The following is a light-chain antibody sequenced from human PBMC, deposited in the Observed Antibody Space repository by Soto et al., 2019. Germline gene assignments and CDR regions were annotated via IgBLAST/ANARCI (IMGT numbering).Light chain of an antibody. Sequence: QSALTQPASVSGSPGQSITISCTGTRSDVGSYNLVSWYQQYPGKAPKLIIYEVNKRPSGVSNRFSGSKSGNMASLTISGLQAEDEADYYCCSYAGSSTLVFGGGTKLTVL. CDR1: RSDVGSYNL. CDR3: CSYAGSSTLV. V-gene: IGLV2-23*02. J-gene: IGLJ2*01. CDR2: EVN.